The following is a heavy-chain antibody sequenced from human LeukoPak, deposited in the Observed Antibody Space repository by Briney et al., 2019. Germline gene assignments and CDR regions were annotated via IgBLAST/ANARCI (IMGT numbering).Heavy chain of an antibody. V-gene: IGHV4-34*01. J-gene: IGHJ4*02. Sequence: SETLSLTCTVSGGSISSYYWSWIRQPPGKGLEWIGEINHSGSTNYNPSLKSRVTISVDTSKNQFSLKLSSVTAADTAVYYCARGRIKGVDYWGQGTLVTVSS. CDR3: ARGRIKGVDY. CDR1: GGSISSYY. D-gene: IGHD1-14*01. CDR2: INHSGST.